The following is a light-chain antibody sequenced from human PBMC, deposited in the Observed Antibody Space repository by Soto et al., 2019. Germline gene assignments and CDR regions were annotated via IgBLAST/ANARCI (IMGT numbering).Light chain of an antibody. CDR3: QQRTDWPLT. CDR2: DAS. J-gene: IGKJ4*01. CDR1: QSIGSN. Sequence: EIVLTQSPATLSLSPGEGATLSCRASQSIGSNLAWYQQKPGQAPRLFIYDASNRATGIPARFSGSGSGTDFTLTISSREAEDFAGYYCQQRTDWPLTFGGGTKVEIK. V-gene: IGKV3-11*01.